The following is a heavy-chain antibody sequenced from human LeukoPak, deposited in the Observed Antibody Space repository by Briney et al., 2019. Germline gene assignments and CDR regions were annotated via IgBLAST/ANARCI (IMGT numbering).Heavy chain of an antibody. CDR3: LEMPRAGNNWFDP. CDR2: INHSGST. CDR1: GGSFSGYY. V-gene: IGHV4-34*01. Sequence: PSETLSLTCAVYGGSFSGYYWSWIRQPPGKGLEWIGEINHSGSTNYNPSLKSRVTISVDTSKNQFSLKLSSVTAADTAVYYCLEMPRAGNNWFDPWGQGTLVTVSS. D-gene: IGHD6-19*01. J-gene: IGHJ5*02.